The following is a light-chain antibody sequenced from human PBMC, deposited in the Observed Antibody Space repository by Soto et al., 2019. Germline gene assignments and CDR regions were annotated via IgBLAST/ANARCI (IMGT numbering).Light chain of an antibody. CDR3: QQYTSYPWT. CDR1: QSISSW. V-gene: IGKV1-5*03. Sequence: DIQVTQSPSTLSASVGDRVTITCRASQSISSWLAWFQQKAGKAPRLLIYEASRLESGVPSRISGSGSGTEFTLTISSLQPDDFATYYCQQYTSYPWTFGQGTKVDIK. J-gene: IGKJ1*01. CDR2: EAS.